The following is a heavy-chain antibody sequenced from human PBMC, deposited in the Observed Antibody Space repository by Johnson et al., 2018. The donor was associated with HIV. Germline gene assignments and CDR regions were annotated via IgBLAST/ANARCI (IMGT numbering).Heavy chain of an antibody. J-gene: IGHJ3*01. V-gene: IGHV3-30*02. CDR1: GFTVSSNY. CDR3: AKEMYYFNSENHFDAFHV. CDR2: IRSDGSNK. D-gene: IGHD3-10*01. Sequence: QVQLVESGGNLVQPGGSLRLSCAASGFTVSSNYMTWVRQAPGKGLEWVAFIRSDGSNKSYADSVRGRLTISRDNSKNTLSLQMNTLRAEDTAVYYCAKEMYYFNSENHFDAFHVWGQGTLVTVSS.